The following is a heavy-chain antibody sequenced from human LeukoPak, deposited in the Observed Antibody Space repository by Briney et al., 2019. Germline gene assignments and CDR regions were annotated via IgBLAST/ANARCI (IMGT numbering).Heavy chain of an antibody. CDR1: GFTFSSYG. V-gene: IGHV3-7*01. CDR2: IKKDGSEK. CDR3: ARHLSGITGYTYGRGIDY. Sequence: AGGSLRLSCAASGFTFSSYGMSWVRQAPGKGLEWVANIKKDGSEKYYVDSVKGRFTISRDNAKKSLYLQMNSLRAEDTAVYYCARHLSGITGYTYGRGIDYWGQGTLLTVSS. J-gene: IGHJ4*02. D-gene: IGHD5-18*01.